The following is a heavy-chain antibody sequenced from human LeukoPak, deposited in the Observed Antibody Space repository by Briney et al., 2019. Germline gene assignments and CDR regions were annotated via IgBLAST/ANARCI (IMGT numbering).Heavy chain of an antibody. D-gene: IGHD3-10*01. CDR1: GGSISGTYYY. CDR3: ARGAYGSGNYYKYIIDV. Sequence: SETLSLTCTVSGGSISGTYYYWGWIRQPPGKGLEGIGYIYYSGSTNYNPSLQSRVTISVDTSKNQFSLRLSSVTAADTAVYYCARGAYGSGNYYKYIIDVWGQGTTVTVSS. CDR2: IYYSGST. J-gene: IGHJ6*02. V-gene: IGHV4-61*05.